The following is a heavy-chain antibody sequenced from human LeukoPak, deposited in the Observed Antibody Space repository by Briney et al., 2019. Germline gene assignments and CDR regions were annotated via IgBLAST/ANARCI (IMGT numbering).Heavy chain of an antibody. CDR3: ARNMELRYFDWTPGRFDP. D-gene: IGHD3-9*01. V-gene: IGHV3-33*01. CDR1: GFTFSSYG. J-gene: IGHJ5*02. Sequence: PGRSLRLSCAASGFTFSSYGMHWVRQAPGKGLEWVAVIWYDGSNKYYADSVKGRFTISRDNSKSTLYLQMNSLRAEDTAVYYCARNMELRYFDWTPGRFDPWGQGTLVTVSS. CDR2: IWYDGSNK.